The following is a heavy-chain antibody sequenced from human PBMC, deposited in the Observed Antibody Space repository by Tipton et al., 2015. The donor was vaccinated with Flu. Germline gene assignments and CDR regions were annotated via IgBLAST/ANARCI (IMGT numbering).Heavy chain of an antibody. J-gene: IGHJ5*02. Sequence: RSLRLSCTSSGFPFGDYSMSWVRQAPGKGLEWVGFIRIKPYGGTADYAASVKGRFTITRDDSKSIAYLQMNSLKTEDTAAYFCTRVTLDCSGGSCYWSWFDPWGQGTLVTVSS. CDR1: GFPFGDYS. V-gene: IGHV3-49*04. CDR2: IRIKPYGGTA. D-gene: IGHD2-15*01. CDR3: TRVTLDCSGGSCYWSWFDP.